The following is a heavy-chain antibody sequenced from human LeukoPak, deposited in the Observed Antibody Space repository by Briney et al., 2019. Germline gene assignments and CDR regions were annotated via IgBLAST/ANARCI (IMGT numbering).Heavy chain of an antibody. Sequence: GGSLRLSCAASGFTFSNAWMTWVRQAPGKGLEWVGRIKSKSDGGTTDYAAPVRGRFTISTDDSKNTLYLQMNSLKTEDTAVYYCTTGYGDYGGYRGQGTLVTVSS. J-gene: IGHJ4*02. D-gene: IGHD4-17*01. CDR1: GFTFSNAW. V-gene: IGHV3-15*01. CDR3: TTGYGDYGGY. CDR2: IKSKSDGGTT.